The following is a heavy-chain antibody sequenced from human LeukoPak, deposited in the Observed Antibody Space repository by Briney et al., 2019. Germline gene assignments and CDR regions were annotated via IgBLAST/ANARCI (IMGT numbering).Heavy chain of an antibody. Sequence: SETQSLTCTVSGGSVSSGSYYWSWIRQPPGKGPEWIGYIYYSGGTNYNPSLKSRVTISVDTSKNQFSLKLSSVTAADTAVYYCARDMRTPRRWLPFDYWGQGTLVTVSS. CDR3: ARDMRTPRRWLPFDY. CDR1: GGSVSSGSYY. D-gene: IGHD5-12*01. J-gene: IGHJ4*02. CDR2: IYYSGGT. V-gene: IGHV4-61*01.